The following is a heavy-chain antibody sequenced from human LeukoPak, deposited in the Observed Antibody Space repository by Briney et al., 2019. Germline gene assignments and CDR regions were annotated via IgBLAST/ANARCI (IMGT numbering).Heavy chain of an antibody. CDR2: IYSGGST. CDR1: GFTVSSNY. V-gene: IGHV3-53*01. D-gene: IGHD6-13*01. Sequence: GGSLRLSCAASGFTVSSNYMSWVRQAPGKGLEWVSVIYSGGSTYYADSVKGRFTISRDNSKNTLYLQMNSLRAEDTAVYYCAREHYSSSFTTYYFDYWGQGILVTVSS. J-gene: IGHJ4*02. CDR3: AREHYSSSFTTYYFDY.